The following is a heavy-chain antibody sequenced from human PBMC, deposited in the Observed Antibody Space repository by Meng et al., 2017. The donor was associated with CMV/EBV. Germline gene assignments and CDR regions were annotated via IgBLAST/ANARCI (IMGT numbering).Heavy chain of an antibody. J-gene: IGHJ6*02. D-gene: IGHD7-27*01. CDR1: GGSFSGYY. CDR2: INHSGST. Sequence: SETLSLTCAVYGGSFSGYYWSWIRQPPGKGLEWIGEINHSGSTNYNPSLKSRVTISVDTNKNQFSLKLSSVTAADTAVYCCARGWAAYYYYGMDVWGQGTTVTVSS. CDR3: ARGWAAYYYYGMDV. V-gene: IGHV4-34*01.